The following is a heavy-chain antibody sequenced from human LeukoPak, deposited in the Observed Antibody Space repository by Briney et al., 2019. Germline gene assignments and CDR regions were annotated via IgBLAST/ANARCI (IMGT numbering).Heavy chain of an antibody. V-gene: IGHV1-8*01. CDR1: GYIFTSYD. CDR3: AREPPMATITGFDY. J-gene: IGHJ4*02. CDR2: MNPNSGNT. Sequence: ASVKVSCKASGYIFTSYDINWVRQATGQGLEWMGWMNPNSGNTGYAQKFQGRVTMTRNTSISTAYMELSSLRSEDTAVYYCAREPPMATITGFDYWGQGTLVTVSS. D-gene: IGHD5-24*01.